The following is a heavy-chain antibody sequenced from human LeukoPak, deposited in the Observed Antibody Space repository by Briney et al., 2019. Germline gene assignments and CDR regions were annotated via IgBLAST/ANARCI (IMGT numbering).Heavy chain of an antibody. D-gene: IGHD2-2*02. J-gene: IGHJ4*02. CDR1: GFTVSSNY. CDR3: ARAGYCSSISCYTGILNHFDY. Sequence: GGSLRLSCAGAGFTVSSNYMSWVRQAPGKGVEWVSVIHSRCWTHYADSVKGRFTISRDNSKNTLDLQMNSPRAEDTAVYYCARAGYCSSISCYTGILNHFDYWGQGTLVTVSS. CDR2: IHSRCWT. V-gene: IGHV3-66*03.